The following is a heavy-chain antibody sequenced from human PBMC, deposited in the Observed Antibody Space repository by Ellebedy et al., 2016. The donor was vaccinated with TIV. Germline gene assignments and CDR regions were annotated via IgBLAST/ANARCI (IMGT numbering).Heavy chain of an antibody. Sequence: SETLSLTCTVSSGSIGTFYWNWIRQPPGKGLEWIGYVYYTGTTNYNPSLRSRVTISVDTSENQFSLNLNSVTAADTAVYFCARADWTYDILTGYSPNRFDYWGQGTLVSVSS. D-gene: IGHD3-9*01. CDR2: VYYTGTT. J-gene: IGHJ4*02. CDR3: ARADWTYDILTGYSPNRFDY. CDR1: SGSIGTFY. V-gene: IGHV4-59*01.